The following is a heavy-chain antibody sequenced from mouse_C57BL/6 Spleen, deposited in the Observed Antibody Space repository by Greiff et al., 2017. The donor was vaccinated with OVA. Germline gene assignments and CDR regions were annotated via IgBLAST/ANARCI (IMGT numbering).Heavy chain of an antibody. CDR2: IYPGDGDT. J-gene: IGHJ2*01. CDR3: EREGGSFHFDY. CDR1: GYAFSSYW. V-gene: IGHV1-80*01. D-gene: IGHD1-1*02. Sequence: QVQLQQSGAELVKPGASVKISCKASGYAFSSYWMNWVKQRPGKGLEWIGQIYPGDGDTNYNGKSKGKATLTADKSSSTAYMKLSSLTSEDSAVYCCEREGGSFHFDYWGQGTTLTVSS.